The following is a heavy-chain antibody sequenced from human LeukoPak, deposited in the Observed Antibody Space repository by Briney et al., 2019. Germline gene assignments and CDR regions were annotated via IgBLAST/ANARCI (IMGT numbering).Heavy chain of an antibody. CDR1: RFPFSIYC. V-gene: IGHV3-7*01. J-gene: IGHJ6*03. CDR2: IKQEGSEK. CDR3: VREQWLVPDEYYYRDV. Sequence: SGVSLRLSCAASRFPFSIYCMMWVPQAPGRGGVCVANIKQEGSEKYYVDSVKGRFTISRHNAKNSLYLEMNSLRAEDTGVYYCVREQWLVPDEYYYRDVWGKGTTVSISS. D-gene: IGHD6-19*01.